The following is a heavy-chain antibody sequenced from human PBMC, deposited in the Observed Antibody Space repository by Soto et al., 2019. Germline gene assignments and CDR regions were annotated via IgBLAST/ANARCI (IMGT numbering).Heavy chain of an antibody. CDR3: ARGRTYYYDSSGPGPFDI. CDR1: GFTFSDYY. D-gene: IGHD3-22*01. V-gene: IGHV3-11*01. Sequence: GGSLRLSCAASGFTFSDYYMSWIRQAPGKGLEWVSYISSSGSTIYYADSVKGRFTISRDNAKNSLYLQMNSLRAEDTAVYYCARGRTYYYDSSGPGPFDIWGQGTMVTVSS. CDR2: ISSSGSTI. J-gene: IGHJ3*02.